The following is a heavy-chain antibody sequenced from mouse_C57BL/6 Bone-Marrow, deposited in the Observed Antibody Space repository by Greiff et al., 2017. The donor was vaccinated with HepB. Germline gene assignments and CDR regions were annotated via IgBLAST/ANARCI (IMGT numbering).Heavy chain of an antibody. V-gene: IGHV5-4*01. CDR3: ALDHGGFAY. Sequence: VQLQQSGGGLVKPGGSLKLSCAASGFTFSSYAMSWVRQTPEKRLEWVATISDGGSYTYYPDNVKGRFTISRDNAKNNLYLQMSHLKSEDTAMYYCALDHGGFAYWGQGTLVTVSA. CDR1: GFTFSSYA. CDR2: ISDGGSYT. J-gene: IGHJ3*01.